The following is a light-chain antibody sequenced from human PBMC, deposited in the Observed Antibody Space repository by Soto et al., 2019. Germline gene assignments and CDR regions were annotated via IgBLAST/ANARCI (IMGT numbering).Light chain of an antibody. J-gene: IGKJ4*01. V-gene: IGKV3-11*01. Sequence: EIVLTQSPATLSLSPGERVTLSCRASQSIGRYLAWYQHKPGQAPRLLIYDASNRATGIPARFSGSGSGTDFTLTISSREPEDFADYDCQQRANWLTFGGGTKVEIK. CDR2: DAS. CDR3: QQRANWLT. CDR1: QSIGRY.